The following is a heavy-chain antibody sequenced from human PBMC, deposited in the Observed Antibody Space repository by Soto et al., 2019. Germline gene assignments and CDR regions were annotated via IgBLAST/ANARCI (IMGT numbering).Heavy chain of an antibody. Sequence: SETLSLTCAVYGGSFSGYYWSWIRQPPGKGLEWIGSIYYSGSTYYNPSLKSRVTISVDTSKNQFSLKLSSVTAADTAVYYCARLYGGNSVPPAFDYWGQGTLVTVSS. V-gene: IGHV4-34*01. J-gene: IGHJ4*01. D-gene: IGHD4-17*01. CDR3: ARLYGGNSVPPAFDY. CDR1: GGSFSGYY. CDR2: IYYSGST.